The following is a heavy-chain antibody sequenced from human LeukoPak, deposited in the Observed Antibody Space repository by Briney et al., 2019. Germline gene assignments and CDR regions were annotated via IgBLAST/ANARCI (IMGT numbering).Heavy chain of an antibody. CDR1: GFTFSTYA. CDR2: ITGNGGST. Sequence: GGSLRLSCAVSGFTFSTYAVTWVRQAPGKGLEWVSAITGNGGSTYYADSVKGRFTISRDNSKNMLHLQMNSLRVEDTAVYYCAKFRDNSGPRGGFDHWGQGTLVTVST. CDR3: AKFRDNSGPRGGFDH. J-gene: IGHJ5*02. V-gene: IGHV3-23*01. D-gene: IGHD3-22*01.